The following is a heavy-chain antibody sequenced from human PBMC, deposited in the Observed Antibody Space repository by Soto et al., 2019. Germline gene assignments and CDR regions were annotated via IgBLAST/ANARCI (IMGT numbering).Heavy chain of an antibody. CDR3: ARSWNYYYYYCMDV. CDR1: GFTFSSYS. V-gene: IGHV3-21*01. Sequence: EVQLVESGGGLVKPGGSLRLSCAASGFTFSSYSMNWVRQAPGKGLEWVSSISSSSSYIYYADSVTGRFTISRDNAKNSLYLQMNSLRAEDTAVYYCARSWNYYYYYCMDVWGQGTTVTVSS. D-gene: IGHD3-3*01. CDR2: ISSSSSYI. J-gene: IGHJ6*02.